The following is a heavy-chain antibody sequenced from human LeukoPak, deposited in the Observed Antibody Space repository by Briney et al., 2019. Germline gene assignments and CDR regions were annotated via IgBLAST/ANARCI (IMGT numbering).Heavy chain of an antibody. CDR3: ARGNNVLMVTGCFDY. CDR2: ISYDGNNK. V-gene: IGHV3-30-3*01. Sequence: PGGSLTLSCAASGFTFSSNYMSGVRQAPGKGLEWVAVISYDGNNKDFADSVKGRFTIFRDNYKNTLYLQMNSLRAEDTAVYYCARGNNVLMVTGCFDYWGKGTLVTVSS. J-gene: IGHJ4*02. D-gene: IGHD2-21*02. CDR1: GFTFSSNY.